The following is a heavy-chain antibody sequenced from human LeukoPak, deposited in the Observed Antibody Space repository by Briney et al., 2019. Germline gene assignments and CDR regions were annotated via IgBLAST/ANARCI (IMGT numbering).Heavy chain of an antibody. CDR1: GFTFSNFA. CDR2: IGATYTGGST. Sequence: GGSLRLSCTASGFTFSNFAMSWVRQSPGKGLEWVSSIGATYTGGSTYYADSVKGRFTISRDNSNNTLFLQMNSLRAEDTAVYYCAKVRTGHYFDYWGQGTLVTVSS. D-gene: IGHD1-1*01. J-gene: IGHJ4*02. V-gene: IGHV3-23*01. CDR3: AKVRTGHYFDY.